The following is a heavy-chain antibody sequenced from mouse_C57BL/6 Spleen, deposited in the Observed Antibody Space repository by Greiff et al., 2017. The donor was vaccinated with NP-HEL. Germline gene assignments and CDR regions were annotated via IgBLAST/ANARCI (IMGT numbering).Heavy chain of an antibody. J-gene: IGHJ3*01. V-gene: IGHV1-53*01. CDR2: INPSNGGT. CDR3: ARSRDPYGNSAWFAY. D-gene: IGHD2-1*01. Sequence: QVQLQQSGTELVKPGASVKLSCKASGYTFTSYWMHWVKQRPGQGLEWIGNINPSNGGTNYNEKFKSKATLTVDKSSSTAYMQLSSLTSEDSAVYYCARSRDPYGNSAWFAYWGQGTLVTVSA. CDR1: GYTFTSYW.